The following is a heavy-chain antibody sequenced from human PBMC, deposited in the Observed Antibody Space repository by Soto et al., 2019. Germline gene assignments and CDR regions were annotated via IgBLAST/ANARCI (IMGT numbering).Heavy chain of an antibody. V-gene: IGHV4-31*03. CDR1: GGSISSGGYY. J-gene: IGHJ4*02. CDR3: ARGPVYYDILTGYSRFFYFDY. CDR2: IYYSGST. D-gene: IGHD3-9*01. Sequence: SETLFLTCTVSGGSISSGGYYWSWIRQHPGKGLEWIGYIYYSGSTYYNPSLKSRVTISVDTSKNQFSLKLSSVTAADTAVYYCARGPVYYDILTGYSRFFYFDYWGQGTLVTVSS.